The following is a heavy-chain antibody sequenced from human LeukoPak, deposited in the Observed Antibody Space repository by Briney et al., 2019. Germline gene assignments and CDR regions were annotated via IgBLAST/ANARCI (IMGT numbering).Heavy chain of an antibody. CDR3: AKGGESSGYSATGDF. CDR2: ISGTGVRT. CDR1: GFTLSRHA. V-gene: IGHV3-23*01. D-gene: IGHD3-22*01. J-gene: IGHJ4*02. Sequence: PGGSLRLSCVASGFTLSRHAMSWVREAPGRGLEWVSTISGTGVRTFYADSVMGRFTISRDNSKNTLYLQMNSLRAEDPAVYYCAKGGESSGYSATGDFWGQGTLVTVSS.